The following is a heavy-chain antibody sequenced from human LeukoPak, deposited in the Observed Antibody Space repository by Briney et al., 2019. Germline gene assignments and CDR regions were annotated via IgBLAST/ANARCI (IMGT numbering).Heavy chain of an antibody. J-gene: IGHJ4*02. CDR1: GGSFSGYY. Sequence: SETLSLTCAVYGGSFSGYYWSWIRQPPGKGLEWIGEINHSGSTNYNPSLKSRVTISVDTSKNQFSLKLSSVTAADTAVYYRARGANYHDSSGYYIAAGFDYWGQGTLVTVSS. CDR3: ARGANYHDSSGYYIAAGFDY. V-gene: IGHV4-34*01. D-gene: IGHD3-22*01. CDR2: INHSGST.